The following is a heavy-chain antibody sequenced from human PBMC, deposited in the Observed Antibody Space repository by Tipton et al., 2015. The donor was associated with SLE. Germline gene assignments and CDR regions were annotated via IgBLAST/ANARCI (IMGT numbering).Heavy chain of an antibody. CDR1: GGSINSGDYY. V-gene: IGHV4-31*03. J-gene: IGHJ3*02. CDR2: IYHSGGT. CDR3: ARLASPELDILIIPAADSFDI. Sequence: TLSLTCTVSGGSINSGDYYWSWIRQRPGKGLEWIGFIYHSGGTCYGPSLKSRVTISVDTSKNQFSLNLSSLTATGTAVYYCARLASPELDILIIPAADSFDIWGQGTMVSVSS. D-gene: IGHD2-2*01.